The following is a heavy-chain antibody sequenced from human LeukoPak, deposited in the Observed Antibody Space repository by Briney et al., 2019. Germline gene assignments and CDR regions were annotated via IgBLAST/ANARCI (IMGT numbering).Heavy chain of an antibody. CDR1: GFTFSSYS. CDR3: ATLPPNYDSSGYSYLQDY. D-gene: IGHD3-22*01. J-gene: IGHJ4*02. V-gene: IGHV3-21*01. CDR2: ISSSSTYI. Sequence: PGGSLRLSCAASGFTFSSYSMNWVRQAPGKGLEWVSSISSSSTYIYYADSVKGRFTISRDNAKSSLYLQMNSLRAEDTAVCYCATLPPNYDSSGYSYLQDYWGQGTLVTVSS.